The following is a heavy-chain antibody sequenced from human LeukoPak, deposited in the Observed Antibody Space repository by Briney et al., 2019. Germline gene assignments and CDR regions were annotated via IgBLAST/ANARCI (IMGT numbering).Heavy chain of an antibody. V-gene: IGHV4-4*07. CDR3: ARGGTYGSGGYRHTTLDY. CDR1: GGSISSDY. Sequence: SSETLSLTCTVSGGSISSDYWSWIPQPAGKELEWIGRVYGSGGTNYNPPLNSRVTISADKSKNQFSLKMTSVTAADTAVYYCARGGTYGSGGYRHTTLDYWGQGTLVTVSS. CDR2: VYGSGGT. D-gene: IGHD3-16*02. J-gene: IGHJ4*02.